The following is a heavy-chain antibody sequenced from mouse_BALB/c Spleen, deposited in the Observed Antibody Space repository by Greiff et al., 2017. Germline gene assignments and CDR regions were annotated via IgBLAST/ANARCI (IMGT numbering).Heavy chain of an antibody. CDR1: GFTFSSYA. CDR2: ISSGGST. Sequence: EVQVVESGGGLVKPGGSLKLSCAASGFTFSSYAMSWVRQTPEKRLEWVASISSGGSTYYPDSVKGRCTISRDNARNILYLQMSSLRSEDTAMYYCARGERAYYYGSEGYYFDYWGQGTTLTVSS. CDR3: ARGERAYYYGSEGYYFDY. J-gene: IGHJ2*01. D-gene: IGHD1-1*01. V-gene: IGHV5-6-5*01.